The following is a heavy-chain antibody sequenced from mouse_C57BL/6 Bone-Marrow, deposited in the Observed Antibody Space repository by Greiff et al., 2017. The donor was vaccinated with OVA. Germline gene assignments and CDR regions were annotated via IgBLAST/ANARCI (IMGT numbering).Heavy chain of an antibody. V-gene: IGHV5-4*01. D-gene: IGHD2-3*01. CDR2: ISDGGSYT. CDR1: GFTFSSYA. Sequence: EVQGVESGGGLVKPGGSLKLSCAASGFTFSSYAMSWVRQTPEKRLEWVATISDGGSYTYYPDNVKGRFTISRDNAKNNLYLQMSHLKSEDTAMYYCARDIDGYDAMDYWGQGTSVTVSS. CDR3: ARDIDGYDAMDY. J-gene: IGHJ4*01.